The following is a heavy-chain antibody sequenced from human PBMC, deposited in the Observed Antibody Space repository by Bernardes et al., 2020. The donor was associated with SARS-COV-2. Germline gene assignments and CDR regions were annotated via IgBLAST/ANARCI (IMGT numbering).Heavy chain of an antibody. D-gene: IGHD3-10*01. CDR3: ARVGRGCIVRGMSCGMDV. CDR1: AFTFSSYS. V-gene: IGHV3-48*01. CDR2: ISDTRSTI. Sequence: GGSLRLSCAASAFTFSSYSMNWVRQAPGKGLEWVSYISDTRSTIFYADSVKGRFTISRDNAKNSLYLQMNSLRAEDTAVYYCARVGRGCIVRGMSCGMDVWGQGTTVTVSS. J-gene: IGHJ6*02.